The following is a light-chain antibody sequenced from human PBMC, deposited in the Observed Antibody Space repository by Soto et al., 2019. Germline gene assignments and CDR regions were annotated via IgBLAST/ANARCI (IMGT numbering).Light chain of an antibody. CDR1: QYVSSN. V-gene: IGKV3-15*01. CDR3: QQYSSSIT. CDR2: GAS. Sequence: EIVMTQSPATLSVSPGERATLSCRASQYVSSNLAWYQQRPGQAPRLLIYGASTRATGIPDRFSGSGSGTDFTLTMSRLEPEDFAVYYCQQYSSSITFGQGTRLEI. J-gene: IGKJ5*01.